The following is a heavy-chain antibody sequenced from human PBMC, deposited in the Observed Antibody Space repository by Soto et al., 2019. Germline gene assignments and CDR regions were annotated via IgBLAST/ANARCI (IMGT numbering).Heavy chain of an antibody. CDR2: ISYDESHK. V-gene: IGHV3-30-3*01. CDR1: GFTFSNYA. Sequence: GGSLRLSCAASGFTFSNYAMHWVRQAPGKGLEWVAVISYDESHKYYADSVKGRFTISRDNSKNTLYVQMNSLRAEDTAVYYCASFSNPVRYFVWGQGTLVTVSS. CDR3: ASFSNPVRYFV. D-gene: IGHD3-9*01. J-gene: IGHJ4*02.